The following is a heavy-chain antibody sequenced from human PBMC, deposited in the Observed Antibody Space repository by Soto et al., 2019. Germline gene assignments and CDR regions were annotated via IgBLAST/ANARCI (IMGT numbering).Heavy chain of an antibody. Sequence: PGGSLRLSCAASGFTFSSYDMHRVRQATGKGLEWVSAIGTAGDTYYPGSVKGRFTISRENAKNSLYLQMNSLRAGDTAVYYCARYESAAGGMDVWGQGTTVTISS. V-gene: IGHV3-13*01. CDR1: GFTFSSYD. J-gene: IGHJ6*02. CDR2: IGTAGDT. D-gene: IGHD3-22*01. CDR3: ARYESAAGGMDV.